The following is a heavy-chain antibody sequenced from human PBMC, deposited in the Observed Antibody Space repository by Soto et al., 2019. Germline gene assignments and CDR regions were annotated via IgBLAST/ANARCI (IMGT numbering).Heavy chain of an antibody. D-gene: IGHD3-9*01. CDR2: MNPNSGNT. CDR1: GYTFTSYD. V-gene: IGHV1-8*01. CDR3: ARGAMGLRYFDWSPQYYMDV. J-gene: IGHJ6*03. Sequence: ASVKVSCKASGYTFTSYDINWVRQATGQGLEWMGWMNPNSGNTGYAQKFQGRVTMTRNTSISTAYMELSSLRSEDTAVYYCARGAMGLRYFDWSPQYYMDVWGKGTTVTVSS.